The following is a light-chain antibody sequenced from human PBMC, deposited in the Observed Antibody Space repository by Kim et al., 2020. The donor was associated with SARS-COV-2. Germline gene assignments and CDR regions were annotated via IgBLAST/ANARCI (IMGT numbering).Light chain of an antibody. CDR1: QSITTS. V-gene: IGKV1-5*03. CDR2: KAS. CDR3: HQFDSYSQT. J-gene: IGKJ2*01. Sequence: SASVGDSVTITCRASQSITTSLAWYQQKPGKAPTLLIYKASTLKSGVPSRFSGSGSGTEFTLTISSLQPDDLATYFCHQFDSYSQTFGQGTKLEIK.